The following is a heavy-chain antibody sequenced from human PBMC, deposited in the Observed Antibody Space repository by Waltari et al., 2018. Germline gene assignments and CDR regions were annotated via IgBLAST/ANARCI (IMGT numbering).Heavy chain of an antibody. Sequence: EVQLVGSGGDLVQPGGSLRSCCAALCFAFSYHYLDWVRQSPGKGLEWVGSIRNKARSYTTEYAESVKGRFVISRDDSKNSLYLQMKTLKPEDAAMYYCARDLSPTYYYYYGMDVWGQGTTVTVSS. CDR3: ARDLSPTYYYYYGMDV. J-gene: IGHJ6*02. CDR2: IRNKARSYTT. CDR1: CFAFSYHY. V-gene: IGHV3-72*01.